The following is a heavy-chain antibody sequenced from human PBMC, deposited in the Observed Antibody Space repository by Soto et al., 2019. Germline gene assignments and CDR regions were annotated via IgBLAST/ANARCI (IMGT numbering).Heavy chain of an antibody. Sequence: ASVKVSCKASGYTFTGYYMHWVRQAPGQGLEWMGWISPNSGGTNYAQKFQGWVTMTRDTSISTAYMELSRLRSDDTAVYYCARAGAYDFWSGYYAPNWFDPWGQGTLVTVSS. CDR2: ISPNSGGT. CDR1: GYTFTGYY. D-gene: IGHD3-3*01. CDR3: ARAGAYDFWSGYYAPNWFDP. J-gene: IGHJ5*02. V-gene: IGHV1-2*04.